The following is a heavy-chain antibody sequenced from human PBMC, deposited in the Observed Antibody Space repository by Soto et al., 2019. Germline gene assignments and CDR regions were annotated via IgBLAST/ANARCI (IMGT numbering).Heavy chain of an antibody. J-gene: IGHJ4*02. CDR2: IIPSFGTP. D-gene: IGHD6-19*01. CDR3: ARLPCSRGWGVELDY. Sequence: QGLEWMGGIIPSFGTPNYAQKXXGRVTITADESTSTAYMELGTLRSEDTAVYYCARLPCSRGWGVELDYLVQGTLVIVTS. V-gene: IGHV1-69*01.